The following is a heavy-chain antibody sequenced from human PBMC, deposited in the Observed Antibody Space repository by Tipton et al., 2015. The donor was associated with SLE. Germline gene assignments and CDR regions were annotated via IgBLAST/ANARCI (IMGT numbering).Heavy chain of an antibody. J-gene: IGHJ3*02. CDR1: GGSFSGYY. V-gene: IGHV4-34*01. CDR2: INHSGST. Sequence: TLSLTCAVYGGSFSGYYWSWIRQPPGKGLEWIGEINHSGSTNYNPSLKSRVTISVGTSKNQFSLKLSSVTAADTAVYYCASGADAFDIWGQGTMVTVSS. CDR3: ASGADAFDI.